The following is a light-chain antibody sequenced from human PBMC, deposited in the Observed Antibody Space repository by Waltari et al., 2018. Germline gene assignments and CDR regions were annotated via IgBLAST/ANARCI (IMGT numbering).Light chain of an antibody. V-gene: IGLV1-40*01. J-gene: IGLJ2*01. CDR3: QSFDSNLNGGVL. Sequence: QSVLTQPPSVSGAPGQRVTISCTGSSPNIGAGNDVHWYQHLPGTAPKLPIYGNPGRPSGVPDRFSGSKSGTSAALAITGLRAEDEGDYYCQSFDSNLNGGVLFGGGTKLTVL. CDR1: SPNIGAGND. CDR2: GNP.